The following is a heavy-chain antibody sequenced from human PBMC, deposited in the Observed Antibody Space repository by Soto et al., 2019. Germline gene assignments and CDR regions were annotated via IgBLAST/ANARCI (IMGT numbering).Heavy chain of an antibody. CDR1: GFTFSSYA. D-gene: IGHD3-3*01. CDR2: ISGSGGST. Sequence: GGSLRLSCAASGFTFSSYAMSWVRQAPGKGLEWVSAISGSGGSTYYADSVKGRFTISRDNSKNTLYLQMNSLRAEDTAVYSCANEWGRLYYDIWSGYGGDPDYWGQGTLVTVSS. V-gene: IGHV3-23*01. J-gene: IGHJ4*02. CDR3: ANEWGRLYYDIWSGYGGDPDY.